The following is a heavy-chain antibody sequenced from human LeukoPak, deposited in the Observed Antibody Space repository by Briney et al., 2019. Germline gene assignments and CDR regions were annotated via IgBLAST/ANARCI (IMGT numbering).Heavy chain of an antibody. Sequence: SETLSLTCTVSGGSISSYYWSWIRQPPGKGLEWIGYIYYSGSTNYNPSLKSRVTISEDTSKNQFSLKLSSVTAADTAVYYCAREGTDYGDVAWGQGTLVTVS. V-gene: IGHV4-59*01. CDR3: AREGTDYGDVA. D-gene: IGHD4-17*01. CDR2: IYYSGST. CDR1: GGSISSYY. J-gene: IGHJ5*02.